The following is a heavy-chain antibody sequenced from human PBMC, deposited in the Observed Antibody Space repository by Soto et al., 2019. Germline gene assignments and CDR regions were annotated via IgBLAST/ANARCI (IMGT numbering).Heavy chain of an antibody. Sequence: GGSLRLSCAASGFTFSSYAMYWIRQTPGKGLEWVSSIGYSGSHIYYADSVRGRFTISRGNARNSLYLQMNSLRAEDAAVYYCARAQGPFSNYFDSWGQGTQVTVSS. J-gene: IGHJ4*02. CDR2: IGYSGSHI. CDR1: GFTFSSYA. CDR3: ARAQGPFSNYFDS. V-gene: IGHV3-21*01.